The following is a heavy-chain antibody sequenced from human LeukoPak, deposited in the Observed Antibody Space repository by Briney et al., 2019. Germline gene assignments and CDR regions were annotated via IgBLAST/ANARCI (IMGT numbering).Heavy chain of an antibody. V-gene: IGHV4-59*01. J-gene: IGHJ3*02. Sequence: SETLSLTGTVSGGSISSYYWSWIRQPPGKGLEWIGYIYYSGSTNYNPSLESRVTISVDTSKNQFPLKLSSVTAADTAVYYCARDPGSGSYRNDAFDIWGQGTMVTVSS. CDR3: ARDPGSGSYRNDAFDI. CDR2: IYYSGST. CDR1: GGSISSYY. D-gene: IGHD3-10*01.